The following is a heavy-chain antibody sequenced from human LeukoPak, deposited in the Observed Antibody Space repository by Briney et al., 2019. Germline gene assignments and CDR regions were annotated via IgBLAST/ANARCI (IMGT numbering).Heavy chain of an antibody. Sequence: PSETLSLTCAVSGYSISSGYYWGWIRQPPGKGLEWIGSIYHSGSTYYNPSLKSRVTISVDTSKNQFSLKLSSVTAADTAVYYCEIFGVEKGLPFTPVDYWGQGTLVTVSS. CDR1: GYSISSGYY. CDR2: IYHSGST. V-gene: IGHV4-38-2*01. CDR3: EIFGVEKGLPFTPVDY. D-gene: IGHD3-3*01. J-gene: IGHJ4*02.